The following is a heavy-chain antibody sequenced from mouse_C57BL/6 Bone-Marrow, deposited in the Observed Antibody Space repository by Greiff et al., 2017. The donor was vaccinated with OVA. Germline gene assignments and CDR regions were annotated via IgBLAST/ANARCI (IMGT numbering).Heavy chain of an antibody. CDR3: TTERLGPFAY. CDR1: GFNIKDDY. V-gene: IGHV14-4*01. Sequence: VQLQQSGAELVRPGASVKLSCTASGFNIKDDYMHWVKQRPEQGLEWIGWIDPENGDTEYASKFQGKATITADTPSNTAYLQLSSLTSEDTAVYYCTTERLGPFAYWGQGTLVTVSA. CDR2: IDPENGDT. J-gene: IGHJ3*01.